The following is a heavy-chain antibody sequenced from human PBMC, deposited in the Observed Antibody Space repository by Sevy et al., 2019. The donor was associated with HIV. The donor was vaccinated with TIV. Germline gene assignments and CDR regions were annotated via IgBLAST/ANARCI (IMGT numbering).Heavy chain of an antibody. J-gene: IGHJ6*02. Sequence: GGSLRLSCTTSGFRFGDYAMSWLRQAPGKGLEWVGFIRSKTYGGTTEYAASVKGRFTISRDDSKRIAYLQMNSLKTGDTAVYYCIRVRGTLSPDYYFGMDVWGQGTTVTVSS. CDR1: GFRFGDYA. V-gene: IGHV3-49*03. CDR2: IRSKTYGGTT. D-gene: IGHD3-10*01. CDR3: IRVRGTLSPDYYFGMDV.